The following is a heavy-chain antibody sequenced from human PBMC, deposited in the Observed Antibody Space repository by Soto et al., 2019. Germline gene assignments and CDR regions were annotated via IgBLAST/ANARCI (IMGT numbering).Heavy chain of an antibody. CDR1: GFTFSSYA. J-gene: IGHJ4*02. Sequence: GGSLRLSCAASGFTFSSYAMTWVRQAPGKGLEWVSGISGSGSNTYYRDSVKGRFTISRDNAKNSLYLQMNSLRAEDTAVYYCARDSVGATPFDYWGQGTLVTVSS. CDR3: ARDSVGATPFDY. CDR2: ISGSGSNT. V-gene: IGHV3-48*03. D-gene: IGHD1-26*01.